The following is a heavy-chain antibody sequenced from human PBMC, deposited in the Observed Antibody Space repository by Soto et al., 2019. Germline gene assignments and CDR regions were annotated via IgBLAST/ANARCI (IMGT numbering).Heavy chain of an antibody. Sequence: QVQLQESGPGLVKPSQTLSLTCTVSGGSISSGGYYWSWIRQHPGKGLEWIGYIYYSGSTYYNPSLKSRVTISVDTSKNQFSLKLSSVTGADTAVYYCARDRGGDYELYGMDVWGQGTTVTVSS. D-gene: IGHD2-21*01. V-gene: IGHV4-31*03. CDR2: IYYSGST. J-gene: IGHJ6*02. CDR1: GGSISSGGYY. CDR3: ARDRGGDYELYGMDV.